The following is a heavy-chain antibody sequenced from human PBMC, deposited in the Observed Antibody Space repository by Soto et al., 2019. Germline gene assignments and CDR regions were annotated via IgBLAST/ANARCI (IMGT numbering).Heavy chain of an antibody. CDR2: IDPRNSNT. D-gene: IGHD3-10*01. CDR1: GYRFTNYW. Sequence: PGESLKISCKGSGYRFTNYWIGWVRQMPGKGLEWMGMIDPRNSNTKNNPSFQGHVTMSADKSTNTAYLQWSSLKASDTAIYYCTRTGPVPGSGLGFYFGMDVWGQGTTVTVSS. CDR3: TRTGPVPGSGLGFYFGMDV. J-gene: IGHJ6*02. V-gene: IGHV5-10-1*01.